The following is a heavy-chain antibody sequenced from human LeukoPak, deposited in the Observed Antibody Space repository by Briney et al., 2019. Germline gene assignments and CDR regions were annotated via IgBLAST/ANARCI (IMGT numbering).Heavy chain of an antibody. J-gene: IGHJ4*02. CDR1: GFNFHDYA. CDR2: ITNKAFRGTV. CDR3: SRDEYGGNINLFDY. Sequence: SLRLSCAGSGFNFHDYAMSWLRPSPEKGRKGVGFITNKAFRGTVHYAASVKGRFTISRDDSRSTVYLQMDNLRTEDTGIYYCSRDEYGGNINLFDYWGQGTLVTVST. V-gene: IGHV3-49*03. D-gene: IGHD4-23*01.